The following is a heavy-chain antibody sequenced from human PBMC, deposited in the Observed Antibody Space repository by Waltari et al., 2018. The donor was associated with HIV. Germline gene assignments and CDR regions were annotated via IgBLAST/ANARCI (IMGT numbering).Heavy chain of an antibody. D-gene: IGHD4-17*01. Sequence: VELVESGGGLVQPGGSLRLSCTASGFTLSVYWVTWVRQTAEKGLEWVANISPDGSEKNFLESVKGRFTISRDNAKNSLYLQMSSLSIDDSAIYYCAKGTTADYWGQGALVTVSS. J-gene: IGHJ4*02. CDR3: AKGTTADY. V-gene: IGHV3-7*01. CDR2: ISPDGSEK. CDR1: GFTLSVYW.